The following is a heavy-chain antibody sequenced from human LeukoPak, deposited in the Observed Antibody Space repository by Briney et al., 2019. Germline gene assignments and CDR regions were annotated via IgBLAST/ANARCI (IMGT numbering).Heavy chain of an antibody. Sequence: GGSLRLSCVASRFTFIIYGMHWVRQAPGKGLEWVSYISSSGSTIYYADSVKGRFTISRDNAKNSLYLQMNSLRAEDTAVYYCARIAAAGWGGYWGQGTLVTVSS. CDR3: ARIAAAGWGGY. CDR1: RFTFIIYG. V-gene: IGHV3-48*04. D-gene: IGHD6-13*01. CDR2: ISSSGSTI. J-gene: IGHJ4*02.